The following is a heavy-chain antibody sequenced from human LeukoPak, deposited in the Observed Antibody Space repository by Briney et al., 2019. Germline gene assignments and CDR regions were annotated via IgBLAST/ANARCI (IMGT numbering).Heavy chain of an antibody. D-gene: IGHD4-17*01. CDR1: GFTVSSNY. Sequence: GGSLRLSCAASGFTVSSNYMSWVRQAPGEGLEWVSVIYSGGSTYYADSVKGRFTTSRDNSKNTLYLQMNSLRAENTAVYYCAKGGATVIDYWGQGTLVTVSS. CDR3: AKGGATVIDY. V-gene: IGHV3-66*01. CDR2: IYSGGST. J-gene: IGHJ4*02.